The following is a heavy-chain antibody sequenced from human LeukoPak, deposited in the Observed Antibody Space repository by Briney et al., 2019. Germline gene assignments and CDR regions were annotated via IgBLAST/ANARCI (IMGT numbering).Heavy chain of an antibody. D-gene: IGHD6-19*01. V-gene: IGHV3-23*01. CDR3: AKDPRSAVAGFDY. J-gene: IGHJ4*02. CDR2: ISGSGGST. CDR1: GFTFSSYG. Sequence: PGGSLRLSCAASGFTFSSYGMSWVRQAPGKGLEWGSAISGSGGSTYYADSVKGRFTISRDNSKNTLYLQMNSLRAEDTAVYYCAKDPRSAVAGFDYWGQGTLVTVSS.